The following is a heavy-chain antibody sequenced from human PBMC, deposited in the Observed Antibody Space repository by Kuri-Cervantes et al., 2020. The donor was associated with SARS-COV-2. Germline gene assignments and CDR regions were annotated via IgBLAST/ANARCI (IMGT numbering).Heavy chain of an antibody. D-gene: IGHD3-22*01. V-gene: IGHV3-23*01. Sequence: GGSLRLSCAASGFTFSSYVMTWVRQAPGKGLEWVSTISGSGDRTYYADSVKGRFTISRDNAKNSLYLQMNSLRAEDTAVYYCARVHYDSSGYYYNYWGQGTLVTVSS. CDR2: ISGSGDRT. CDR1: GFTFSSYV. J-gene: IGHJ4*02. CDR3: ARVHYDSSGYYYNY.